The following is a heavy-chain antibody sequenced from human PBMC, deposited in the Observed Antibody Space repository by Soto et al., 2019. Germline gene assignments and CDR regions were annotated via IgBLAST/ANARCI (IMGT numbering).Heavy chain of an antibody. Sequence: GGALRLSCAASDFDFSSYGIHWVRQAPGKGLEWVAASSYDGRETFYADSAKGRFTVSKEMSKNTAFLQMNALRHEDTAVYFCARDSGWPILNFDNWGQGTPVTVSS. CDR3: ARDSGWPILNFDN. J-gene: IGHJ4*02. CDR2: SSYDGRET. CDR1: DFDFSSYG. D-gene: IGHD3-10*01. V-gene: IGHV3-30*03.